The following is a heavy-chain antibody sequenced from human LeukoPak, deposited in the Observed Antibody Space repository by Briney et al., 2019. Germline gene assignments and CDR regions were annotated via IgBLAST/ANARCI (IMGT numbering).Heavy chain of an antibody. D-gene: IGHD3-16*01. CDR2: IYSSDNT. Sequence: VGSLRLSCAASGFTVSGNYMSWVRQAPGKGLEWVSVIYSSDNTYYIDSVKGRFTISRDNSKNTLYLQMNSLRAEDTAVYYCAGRRVLDASFDYWGQGTLVTVSS. V-gene: IGHV3-66*02. CDR3: AGRRVLDASFDY. CDR1: GFTVSGNY. J-gene: IGHJ4*02.